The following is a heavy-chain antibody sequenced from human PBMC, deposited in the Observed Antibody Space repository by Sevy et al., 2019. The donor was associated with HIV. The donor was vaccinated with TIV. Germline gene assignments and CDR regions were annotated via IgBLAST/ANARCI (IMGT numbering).Heavy chain of an antibody. CDR3: VGEGCTGPHDY. Sequence: GGSLRLSCAASGFAFYDYSMSWIRQAPGKGLEWVATLSFGCGKINYADSVKGRFTMSRDNSNNSFYLQMDNWRVEYTALYYCVGEGCTGPHDYWGQGTRVTVSS. J-gene: IGHJ4*02. D-gene: IGHD2-8*02. CDR1: GFAFYDYS. V-gene: IGHV3-23*01. CDR2: LSFGCGKI.